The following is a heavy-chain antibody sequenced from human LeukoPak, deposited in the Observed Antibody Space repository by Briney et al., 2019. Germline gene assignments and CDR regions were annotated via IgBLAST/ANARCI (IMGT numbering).Heavy chain of an antibody. Sequence: SETLSLTCTVSGASITSYYWTWIRQPAGKGLEWIGRMCTSGSTSYNPSLKSRVAMSVDTSKNQFSLNLSSVTAADTAVYYCARLSADTSSSRGFDYWGQGTLVTVSS. D-gene: IGHD2-2*01. CDR3: ARLSADTSSSRGFDY. J-gene: IGHJ4*02. CDR1: GASITSYY. V-gene: IGHV4-4*07. CDR2: MCTSGST.